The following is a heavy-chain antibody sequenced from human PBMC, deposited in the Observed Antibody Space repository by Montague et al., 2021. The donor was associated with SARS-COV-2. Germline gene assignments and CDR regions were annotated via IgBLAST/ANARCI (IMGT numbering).Heavy chain of an antibody. CDR1: GFTFSSYT. CDR3: ARGARQGYGFRLGSFDY. CDR2: INHSGST. J-gene: IGHJ4*02. V-gene: IGHV4-34*01. Sequence: LRLSCAASGFTFSSYTMNWVRQPPGKGLEWIGEINHSGSTNYNPSLKSRVTMSVDTSKNQFSLKLSSVTAADTAVYYCARGARQGYGFRLGSFDYWGQGTLVTVSS. D-gene: IGHD3-10*01.